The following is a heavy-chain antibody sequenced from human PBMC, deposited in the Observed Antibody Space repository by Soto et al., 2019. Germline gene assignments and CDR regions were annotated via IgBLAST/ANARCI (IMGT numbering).Heavy chain of an antibody. V-gene: IGHV3-21*01. D-gene: IGHD3-9*01. Sequence: GESLKISCAASGFTFSSYSMNWVRQAPGKGLEWVSSISSSSSYIYYADSVKGRFTISRDNAKNSLYLQMNSLRAEDTAVYYCARDTHHYDILTGYYTYFDYWGQGTLVPVSS. CDR3: ARDTHHYDILTGYYTYFDY. CDR2: ISSSSSYI. CDR1: GFTFSSYS. J-gene: IGHJ4*02.